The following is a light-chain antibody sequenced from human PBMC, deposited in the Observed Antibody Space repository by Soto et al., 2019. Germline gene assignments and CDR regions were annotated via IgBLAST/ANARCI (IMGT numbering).Light chain of an antibody. J-gene: IGKJ5*01. Sequence: EIVLTQSPASLSLSPGERATLSCRASQSVDSYLVWYQQKPGQAPRLLISGASNRATGIAARFSGSESGTDFTLTINSLEPEDFAVYYCQQRNNWPITFGQGTRLEIK. CDR3: QQRNNWPIT. CDR1: QSVDSY. V-gene: IGKV3-11*01. CDR2: GAS.